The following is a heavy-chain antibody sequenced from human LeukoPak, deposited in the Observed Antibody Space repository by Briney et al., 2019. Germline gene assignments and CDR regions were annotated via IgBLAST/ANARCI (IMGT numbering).Heavy chain of an antibody. Sequence: GGSLRLSCAASGFTYSSYTMNWVRQAPGKGLEWISFIRDHTTVDFADSVKGRFTISRDNAKNSLYLQMNNLRAEDTAVYYCVRDHLWSFDYWGQGNLVTVSS. CDR1: GFTYSSYT. D-gene: IGHD2-8*02. CDR3: VRDHLWSFDY. CDR2: IRDHTTV. V-gene: IGHV3-69-1*01. J-gene: IGHJ4*02.